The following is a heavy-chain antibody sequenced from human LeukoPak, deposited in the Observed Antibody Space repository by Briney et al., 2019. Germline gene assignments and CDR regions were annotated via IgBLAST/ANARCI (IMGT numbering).Heavy chain of an antibody. V-gene: IGHV4-34*01. J-gene: IGHJ4*02. CDR1: GGSFSGYY. CDR3: ARGSTYSSSWYVDDY. D-gene: IGHD6-13*01. Sequence: SETLSLTCAVYGGSFSGYYWSWIRQPPGKGLEWIGEINHSGSTNYNPSLKSRVTISVDTSKNQFSLKLSSVTAADTAVYYCARGSTYSSSWYVDDYWGQGTLVTVSS. CDR2: INHSGST.